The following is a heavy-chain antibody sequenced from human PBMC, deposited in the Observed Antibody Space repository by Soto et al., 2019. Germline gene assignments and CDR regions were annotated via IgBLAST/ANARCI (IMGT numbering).Heavy chain of an antibody. CDR1: GFTFKNYD. V-gene: IGHV3-23*01. Sequence: EVELLESGGGLVQPGGSLRLSCVASGFTFKNYDMRWIRQAPGKGLEWVSGISGSGGVTYHADSVKGRFTISRDNSKNTLYLQMNSLRAEDTAIYYCAKNRQFRSYYESAGHYDNWGQGTLVTVSS. J-gene: IGHJ4*02. CDR3: AKNRQFRSYYESAGHYDN. D-gene: IGHD3-10*01. CDR2: ISGSGGVT.